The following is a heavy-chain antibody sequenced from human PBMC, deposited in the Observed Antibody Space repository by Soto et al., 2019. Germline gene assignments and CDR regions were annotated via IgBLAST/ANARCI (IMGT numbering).Heavy chain of an antibody. D-gene: IGHD3-3*01. Sequence: GGSLRLSCAASGFTFSSYGMHWVRQSPGKGLEWVAVISYDGSNKYYADSVKGRFTISRDNSKNTLYLQMNSLRAEDTAVYYCAKPITIFDYYYYGMDVWGQGTTVTVSS. V-gene: IGHV3-30*18. CDR3: AKPITIFDYYYYGMDV. J-gene: IGHJ6*02. CDR1: GFTFSSYG. CDR2: ISYDGSNK.